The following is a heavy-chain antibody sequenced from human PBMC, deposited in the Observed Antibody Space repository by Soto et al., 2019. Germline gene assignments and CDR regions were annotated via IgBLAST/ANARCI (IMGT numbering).Heavy chain of an antibody. CDR2: ILAVDGFT. Sequence: EVQLLESGGGLAQPGGSLRLSCAASGFPFSSYGMSWVRQAPGKGLEWVSTILAVDGFTDNVDAVRGRFTISRDNSKNMLYLQMSGLRAEDTAVYYCAKWAGTYGDYARVFDYWGQGTLVTVSS. V-gene: IGHV3-23*01. CDR1: GFPFSSYG. J-gene: IGHJ1*01. CDR3: AKWAGTYGDYARVFDY. D-gene: IGHD4-17*01.